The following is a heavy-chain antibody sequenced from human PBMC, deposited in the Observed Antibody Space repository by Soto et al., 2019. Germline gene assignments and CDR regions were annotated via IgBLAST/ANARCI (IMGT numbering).Heavy chain of an antibody. Sequence: DVQLAESGGGLVQPGGSLRLSCVASGQTFNRYWMSWVRQAPGKGLEWVANIKQDGSEEYYVDSVKGRFTISRDNAKKSLYLQMNSLRAEDTAMYYCVRTNFDSWSFNFYGMDVWGQGTTVTVSS. V-gene: IGHV3-7*03. CDR1: GQTFNRYW. D-gene: IGHD3-3*01. J-gene: IGHJ6*02. CDR2: IKQDGSEE. CDR3: VRTNFDSWSFNFYGMDV.